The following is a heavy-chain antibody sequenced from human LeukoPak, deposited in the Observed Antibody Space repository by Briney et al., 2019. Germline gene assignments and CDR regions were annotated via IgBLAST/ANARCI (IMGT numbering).Heavy chain of an antibody. Sequence: GASVKVSCKASGYTFTNYGISWVRQAPGQGLEWMGWISIYNGHTNYAQKLQGRVTMTTDTSTSTAYMDLRSLKSDDTAVYYCARGGRWELPRPYAFDIWGQGTMVTVSS. CDR3: ARGGRWELPRPYAFDI. J-gene: IGHJ3*02. CDR1: GYTFTNYG. CDR2: ISIYNGHT. V-gene: IGHV1-18*01. D-gene: IGHD1-26*01.